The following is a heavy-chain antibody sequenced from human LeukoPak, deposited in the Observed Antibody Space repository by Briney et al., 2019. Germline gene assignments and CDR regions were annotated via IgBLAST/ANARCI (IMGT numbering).Heavy chain of an antibody. CDR1: GFTVSSNY. Sequence: GGSLRLSCAASGFTVSSNYMNWARQAPGKGLEWVSYISSSSSTIYYADSVKGRFTISRDNAKNSLYLQMNSLRAEDTAVYYCARDAARGSSGWYAFDIWGQGTMVTVSS. V-gene: IGHV3-48*01. CDR2: ISSSSSTI. D-gene: IGHD6-19*01. CDR3: ARDAARGSSGWYAFDI. J-gene: IGHJ3*02.